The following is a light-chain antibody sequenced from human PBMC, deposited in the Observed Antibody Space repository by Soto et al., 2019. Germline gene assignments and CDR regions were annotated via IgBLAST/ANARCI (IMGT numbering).Light chain of an antibody. CDR1: SSDVGGYNF. CDR2: EVS. Sequence: QSALTQPASVSGSPGQSITISCTGTSSDVGGYNFVSWYQQHPGKAPKLMIYEVSNRPSGVSNRFSGSKSGNTASLTISGLRAEDEADYSCSSYTTSSTLRVFGGGTKLTVL. J-gene: IGLJ2*01. CDR3: SSYTTSSTLRV. V-gene: IGLV2-14*01.